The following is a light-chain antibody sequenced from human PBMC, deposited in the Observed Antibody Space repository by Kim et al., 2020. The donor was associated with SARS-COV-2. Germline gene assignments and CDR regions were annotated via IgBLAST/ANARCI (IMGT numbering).Light chain of an antibody. J-gene: IGKJ5*01. Sequence: SPGERSTLSCSASRSITSNYLAWYQQKPGQAPRLLIYIAYTRATGIPDRFSGSGSGTEFTLTISRLEPEDFAVYYCHQYGSSPSTFGQGTRLEIK. CDR2: IAY. CDR3: HQYGSSPST. V-gene: IGKV3-20*01. CDR1: RSITSNY.